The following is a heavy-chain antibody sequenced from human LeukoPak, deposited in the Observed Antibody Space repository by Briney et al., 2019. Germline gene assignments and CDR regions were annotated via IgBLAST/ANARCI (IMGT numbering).Heavy chain of an antibody. CDR2: ISYDGSNK. V-gene: IGHV3-30*01. CDR3: ARDLSSAFDY. CDR1: GFTFSSYA. D-gene: IGHD6-19*01. J-gene: IGHJ4*02. Sequence: GGSLRLSCAASGFTFSSYAMHWARQAPGKGLEWVAVISYDGSNKYYADSVKGRFTISRDNSKNTLYLQMNSLRAEDTPVYYCARDLSSAFDYWGQGTLVTVSS.